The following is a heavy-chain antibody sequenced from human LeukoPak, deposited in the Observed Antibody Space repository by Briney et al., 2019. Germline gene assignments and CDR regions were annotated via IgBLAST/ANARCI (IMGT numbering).Heavy chain of an antibody. Sequence: GGSLRLSCAASGFTFSSYAMSWVRQAPGKGLDWVSAISGSGGSTYYADSVKGRFTISRDNSKNTLYLQMNSLRAEDTAMYYCARAQALFPVLEDNYAMDVWGQGTTVFVSS. J-gene: IGHJ6*02. D-gene: IGHD1-1*01. V-gene: IGHV3-23*01. CDR3: ARAQALFPVLEDNYAMDV. CDR1: GFTFSSYA. CDR2: ISGSGGST.